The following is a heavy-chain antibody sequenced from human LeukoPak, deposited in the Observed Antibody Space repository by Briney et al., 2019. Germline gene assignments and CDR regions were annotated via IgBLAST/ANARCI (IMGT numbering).Heavy chain of an antibody. Sequence: GGSLRLSCAASGFTFSSYSMNWVRQAPGKGLEGVSSISSSSSYIYYADSVKGRFTISRDNAKNSLYLQMNSLRAEDTAVYYCAKSIAARPTGFDPWGQGTLVTVSS. CDR2: ISSSSSYI. D-gene: IGHD6-6*01. CDR1: GFTFSSYS. CDR3: AKSIAARPTGFDP. J-gene: IGHJ5*02. V-gene: IGHV3-21*01.